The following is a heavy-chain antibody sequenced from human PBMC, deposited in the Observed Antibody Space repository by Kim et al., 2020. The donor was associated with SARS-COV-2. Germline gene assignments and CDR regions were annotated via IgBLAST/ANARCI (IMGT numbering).Heavy chain of an antibody. Sequence: LSLTCTVSGGSISSSSYYWGWIRQPPGKGLEWIGSIYYSGSTYYNPSLKSRVTISVDTSKNQFSLKLSSVTAADTAVYYCARRQRLITMVRGVISCWFDPWGQGTLVTVSS. CDR1: GGSISSSSYY. CDR2: IYYSGST. J-gene: IGHJ5*02. CDR3: ARRQRLITMVRGVISCWFDP. D-gene: IGHD3-10*01. V-gene: IGHV4-39*01.